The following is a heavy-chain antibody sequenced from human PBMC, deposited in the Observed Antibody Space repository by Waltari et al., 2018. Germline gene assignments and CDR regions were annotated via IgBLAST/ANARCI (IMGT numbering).Heavy chain of an antibody. D-gene: IGHD2-2*01. V-gene: IGHV4-59*01. CDR3: ARGVEDIVVVPAAPWDYYYYMDV. CDR1: GGSISSYY. Sequence: QVQLQESGPGLVKLSETLSLTCTVSGGSISSYYWSWIRQPPGKGLEWIGYIYYSGGNHYDPALKGRVTISVDKSKNQFDQSLSSVTAADTAVYCGARGVEDIVVVPAAPWDYYYYMDVWGKGTTVTISS. CDR2: IYYSGGN. J-gene: IGHJ6*03.